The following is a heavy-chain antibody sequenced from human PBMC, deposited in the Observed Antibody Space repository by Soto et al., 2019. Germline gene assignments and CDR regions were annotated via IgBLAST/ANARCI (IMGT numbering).Heavy chain of an antibody. Sequence: SETLSLTCTVSGGSIGSYYWSWIRQPPGKGLEWIGYIYYSGSTNYNPSLKSRVTISVDTSKNQFSLKLSSVTAADTAVYYCARLPLYCSSTSCYKYYYYYGMDVWGQGTTVTVSS. CDR1: GGSIGSYY. J-gene: IGHJ6*02. CDR2: IYYSGST. V-gene: IGHV4-59*01. D-gene: IGHD2-2*02. CDR3: ARLPLYCSSTSCYKYYYYYGMDV.